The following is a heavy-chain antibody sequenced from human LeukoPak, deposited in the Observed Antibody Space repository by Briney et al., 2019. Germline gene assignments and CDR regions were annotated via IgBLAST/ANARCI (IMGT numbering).Heavy chain of an antibody. CDR1: GFTFSDYY. Sequence: PGGSLRLSCAGSGFTFSDYYMSWIRQAPGKGLEWVSYISSSGRTIYYADSVKGRFTVSRDNAKNSLYLQMNSLRAEDTAVYYCARDGSTYYDFWSGYPYWGQGTLVTVSS. D-gene: IGHD3-3*01. CDR2: ISSSGRTI. V-gene: IGHV3-11*04. J-gene: IGHJ4*02. CDR3: ARDGSTYYDFWSGYPY.